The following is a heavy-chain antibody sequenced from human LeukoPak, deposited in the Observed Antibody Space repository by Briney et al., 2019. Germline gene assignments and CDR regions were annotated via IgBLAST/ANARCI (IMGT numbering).Heavy chain of an antibody. Sequence: GSLRLSCAASGFTFSDYYMSWIRQAPGKGLEWVAFIRYDGSNKYYADSVKGRFTISRDNSKNTLYLQMNSLRAEDTAVYYCAKGEITPNDYWGQGTLVTVSS. CDR1: GFTFSDYY. CDR2: IRYDGSNK. V-gene: IGHV3-30*02. D-gene: IGHD2-15*01. CDR3: AKGEITPNDY. J-gene: IGHJ4*02.